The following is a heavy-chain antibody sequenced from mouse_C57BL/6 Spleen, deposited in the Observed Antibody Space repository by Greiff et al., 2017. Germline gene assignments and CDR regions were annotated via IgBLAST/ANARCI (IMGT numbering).Heavy chain of an antibody. D-gene: IGHD4-1*01. V-gene: IGHV5-4*03. J-gene: IGHJ2*01. Sequence: EVKLVESGGGLVKPGGSLKLSCAASGFTFSSYAMSWVRQTPEKRLEWVATISDGGSYTYYPDNVKGRFTISRDNAKNNLYLQMSELKSEDTAMYDGARGGLGRGYFDYWGQGTPLTVSA. CDR3: ARGGLGRGYFDY. CDR1: GFTFSSYA. CDR2: ISDGGSYT.